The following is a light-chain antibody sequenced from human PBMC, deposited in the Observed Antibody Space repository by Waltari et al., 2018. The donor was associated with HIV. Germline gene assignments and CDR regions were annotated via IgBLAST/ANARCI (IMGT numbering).Light chain of an antibody. CDR3: QQYSHWPLMYN. J-gene: IGKJ2*01. Sequence: DIVMTQSPATLSVSPGERATLSCRSSQTISSNLAWYQHKPGQSPRLLIYAASTRATGIPARFSASGSGTEFTLTISSLQSEDFAVYYCQQYSHWPLMYNFGQGTKLEIK. V-gene: IGKV3-15*01. CDR2: AAS. CDR1: QTISSN.